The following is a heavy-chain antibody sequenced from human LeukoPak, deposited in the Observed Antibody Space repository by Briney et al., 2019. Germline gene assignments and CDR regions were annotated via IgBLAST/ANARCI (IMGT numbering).Heavy chain of an antibody. V-gene: IGHV4-31*03. J-gene: IGHJ5*02. CDR2: IYYSGST. CDR3: ARARQDCSSTSCHNWFDP. D-gene: IGHD2-2*01. CDR1: GGSISSGGYY. Sequence: SQTLSLTCTVSGGSISSGGYYWSWIRQHPGKGLEWIGYIYYSGSTYYNPSLKSRVTISVDTSKNQFSLKLSSVTAADTAVYYCARARQDCSSTSCHNWFDPWGQGTPVTVSS.